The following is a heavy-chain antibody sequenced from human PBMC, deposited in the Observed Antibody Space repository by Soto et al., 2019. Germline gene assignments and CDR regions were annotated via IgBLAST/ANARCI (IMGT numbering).Heavy chain of an antibody. J-gene: IGHJ4*02. V-gene: IGHV1-24*01. Sequence: ASVKVSCKVSGYTLTELSMHWVRQAPGKGLEWMGGFDPEDGETIYAQKFQGRVTMTEDTSTDTAYMELSSLRSEDTAVYYCATRAAVAGYQRFDYWGQGTLVTVSS. D-gene: IGHD6-19*01. CDR2: FDPEDGET. CDR3: ATRAAVAGYQRFDY. CDR1: GYTLTELS.